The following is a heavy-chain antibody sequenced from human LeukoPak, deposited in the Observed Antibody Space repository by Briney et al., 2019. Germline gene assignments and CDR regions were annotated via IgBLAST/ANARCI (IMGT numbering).Heavy chain of an antibody. CDR2: SKSGGSYI. Sequence: SLILSCPASALTFTSHTINCASQAAGDGLVWPSSSKSGGSYISYGESVKGRFNITRDNAKNSLYLQLNRLRAEDTAVYYCARDSGYDWRSESYDYDYGMDVWGQGTTVTVSS. V-gene: IGHV3-21*01. CDR1: ALTFTSHT. CDR3: ARDSGYDWRSESYDYDYGMDV. J-gene: IGHJ6*02. D-gene: IGHD5-12*01.